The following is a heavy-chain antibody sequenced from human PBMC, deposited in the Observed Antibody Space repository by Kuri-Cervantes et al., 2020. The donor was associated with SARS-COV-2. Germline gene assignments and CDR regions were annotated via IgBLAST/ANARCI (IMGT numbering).Heavy chain of an antibody. J-gene: IGHJ4*02. CDR3: ARGYYGLDY. CDR2: INPNSGDT. CDR1: GYTFTGRY. Sequence: ASVTVSCKASGYTFTGRYIYWVRQAPGQGLEWMGRINPNSGDTKYTQKFQGRVTMARDTSITTAYMELIGLRSDDTAVYYCARGYYGLDYWGQGSLVTVSS. D-gene: IGHD3-3*01. V-gene: IGHV1-2*06.